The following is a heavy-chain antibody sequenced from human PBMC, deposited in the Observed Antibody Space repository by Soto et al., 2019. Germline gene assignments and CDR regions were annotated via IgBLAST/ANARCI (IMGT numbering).Heavy chain of an antibody. Sequence: EVQLVESGGGLVQPGGSLKLSCAASGFTFSGSAMHWVRQASGKGLEWVGRIRSKANSYATAYAASVKGRFTISRDDSKNTAYLQMNSLKTEDTAVYYCTREWWDSGYESFFDYGGQGTLVTVSS. CDR1: GFTFSGSA. J-gene: IGHJ4*02. D-gene: IGHD5-12*01. CDR2: IRSKANSYAT. V-gene: IGHV3-73*01. CDR3: TREWWDSGYESFFDY.